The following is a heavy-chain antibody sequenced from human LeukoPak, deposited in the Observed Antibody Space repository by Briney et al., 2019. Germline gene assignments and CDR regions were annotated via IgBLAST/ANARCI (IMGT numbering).Heavy chain of an antibody. CDR3: ARHTGYLGY. CDR1: GGSFSGYY. D-gene: IGHD1-14*01. CDR2: INHSGST. Sequence: KPSETLSLTCAVYGGSFSGYYWSWIRQPPGKGLEWIGEINHSGSTNYNPSLKSRVTISVDTSKSQFSLKLSSVTAADTAVYYCARHTGYLGYWGQGTLVTVSS. J-gene: IGHJ4*02. V-gene: IGHV4-34*01.